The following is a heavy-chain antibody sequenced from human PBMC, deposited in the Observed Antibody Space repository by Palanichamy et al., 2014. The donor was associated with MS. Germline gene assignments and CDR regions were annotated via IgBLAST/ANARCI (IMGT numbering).Heavy chain of an antibody. D-gene: IGHD4-17*01. J-gene: IGHJ4*02. V-gene: IGHV3-73*02. Sequence: EVQLVESGGGLVQPGGSLKLSCAASGFTFSDSAIHWVRQASGKGLEWVARIRSKASNYATAYAASVKGRFTISRDDSENTAYLQMNSLKTEDTAVYYCTRHSDYGDLTFDYWGQGTLLTVSS. CDR1: GFTFSDSA. CDR3: TRHSDYGDLTFDY. CDR2: IRSKASNYAT.